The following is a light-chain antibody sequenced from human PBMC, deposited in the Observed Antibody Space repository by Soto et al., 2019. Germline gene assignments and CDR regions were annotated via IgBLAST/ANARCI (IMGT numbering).Light chain of an antibody. CDR3: SSYTTSSTQV. V-gene: IGLV2-14*01. J-gene: IGLJ2*01. CDR1: SSDVGAFKY. CDR2: EVS. Sequence: QSALTQPASVSGSAGQSITISCTGTSSDVGAFKYVSWYQQHPGKAPKLMIFEVSNRPSGIPNRFSGSKSGNTASLTISGLQAGDEADYYCSSYTTSSTQVFGGGTQLTVL.